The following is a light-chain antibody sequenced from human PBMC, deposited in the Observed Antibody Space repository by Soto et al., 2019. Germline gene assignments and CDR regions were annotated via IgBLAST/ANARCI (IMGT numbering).Light chain of an antibody. J-gene: IGKJ2*01. Sequence: EVVFTQSPGTLSFSPGERATLSCRASQIFSSDYLAWYQQKPGQAPRLLIYGASTRATHIPDRFSGSGSGTDFTLTISRLEPEDSAVYLCQQYGDSPSTFGQGTKVDIK. CDR3: QQYGDSPST. CDR2: GAS. V-gene: IGKV3-20*01. CDR1: QIFSSDY.